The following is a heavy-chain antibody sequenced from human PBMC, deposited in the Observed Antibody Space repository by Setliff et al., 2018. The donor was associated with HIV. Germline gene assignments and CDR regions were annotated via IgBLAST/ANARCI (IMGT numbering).Heavy chain of an antibody. CDR2: IYHSGST. V-gene: IGHV4-38-2*02. Sequence: KTSETLSLTCAVSGYSISSGYYWGWIRQPPGKGLEWIGSIYHSGSTYYNPSLKSRVTISVDTSKNQFSLKLSSVTAADTAVYYCARDGGAARPMDVWGKGTTVTVSS. D-gene: IGHD6-6*01. CDR1: GYSISSGYY. CDR3: ARDGGAARPMDV. J-gene: IGHJ6*03.